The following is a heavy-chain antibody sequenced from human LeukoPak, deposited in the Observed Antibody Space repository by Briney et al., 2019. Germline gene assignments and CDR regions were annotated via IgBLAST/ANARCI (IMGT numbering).Heavy chain of an antibody. J-gene: IGHJ4*02. D-gene: IGHD1-26*01. CDR2: IKQDGSEK. Sequence: GGSLRLSCAASGFTFSSYWMSWVRQAPGKGLEWVANIKQDGSEKYYVDSVKGRFTISRDNAKNSLYLQMNSLRAEDTAVYYCARLAVGAPYYFDYWGQGTLVTVSS. CDR1: GFTFSSYW. V-gene: IGHV3-7*01. CDR3: ARLAVGAPYYFDY.